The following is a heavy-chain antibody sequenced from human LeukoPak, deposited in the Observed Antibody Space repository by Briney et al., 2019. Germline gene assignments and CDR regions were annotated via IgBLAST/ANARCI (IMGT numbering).Heavy chain of an antibody. D-gene: IGHD6-19*01. Sequence: GGSLRLSCAASGFTFSSYSMDWVRQAPGKGLEWVSSINSGSSYIYYADSVKGRFTTSRDNAKNSLFLQMNTLRAEDTAVYYCARAIFSRGWYLVDYWGRGTLVTVSS. CDR1: GFTFSSYS. CDR3: ARAIFSRGWYLVDY. J-gene: IGHJ4*02. CDR2: INSGSSYI. V-gene: IGHV3-21*01.